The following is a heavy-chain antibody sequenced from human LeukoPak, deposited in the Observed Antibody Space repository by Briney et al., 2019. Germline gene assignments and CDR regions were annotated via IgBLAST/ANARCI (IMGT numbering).Heavy chain of an antibody. CDR1: GFTFSSYS. CDR3: ASLGDYDIWTGYYTDDY. D-gene: IGHD3-9*01. V-gene: IGHV3-21*01. CDR2: ISSSSSYI. Sequence: GGSLRLSCAASGFTFSSYSMNWVRQAPGKGLEWVSSISSSSSYIYYADSVKGRFTISRDNAKNSLYLQMNSLRAEDTAVYYCASLGDYDIWTGYYTDDYWGQGTLVTVSS. J-gene: IGHJ4*02.